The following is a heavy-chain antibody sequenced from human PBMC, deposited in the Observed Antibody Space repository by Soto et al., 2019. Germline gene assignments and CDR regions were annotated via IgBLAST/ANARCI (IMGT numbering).Heavy chain of an antibody. Sequence: ASVKVSCKASGYTFTSYAMHWVRQAPGQRLEWMGWINAGNGNTKYSQKFQGRVTITRDTSASTAYMELSSLRSEDTAVYYCARERPRIAVAGTPGMDVWGQGTTVTVYS. V-gene: IGHV1-3*01. J-gene: IGHJ6*02. D-gene: IGHD6-19*01. CDR2: INAGNGNT. CDR1: GYTFTSYA. CDR3: ARERPRIAVAGTPGMDV.